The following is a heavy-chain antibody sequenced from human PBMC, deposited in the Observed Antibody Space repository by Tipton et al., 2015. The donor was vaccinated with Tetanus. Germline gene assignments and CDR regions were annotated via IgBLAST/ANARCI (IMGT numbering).Heavy chain of an antibody. D-gene: IGHD3-22*01. Sequence: LRLSCTVSGGSISSYYWSWIRQPAGKGLEWIGRIYTSGSTNYNPSLKSRVTMSVDTSKIQFSLKVTSVTAADTAVYYCARLSSSANDAHVFDIWGQGTMVTVSS. CDR2: IYTSGST. J-gene: IGHJ3*02. CDR3: ARLSSSANDAHVFDI. V-gene: IGHV4-4*07. CDR1: GGSISSYY.